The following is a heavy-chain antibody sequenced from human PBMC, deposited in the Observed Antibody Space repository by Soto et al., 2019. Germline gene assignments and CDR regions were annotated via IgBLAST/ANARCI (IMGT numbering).Heavy chain of an antibody. D-gene: IGHD3-10*01. CDR2: IDNAGTDS. Sequence: EVQLVESGGGLVQPGGSLRLSCAASGFTLSGRSMHWVRQAPGKGLVWVSGIDNAGTDSTYADSVKGRFTSSRDNAKNMLYLKMNSLRVGDTAVYYCARGWFGPDVWGKGTTVTVSS. V-gene: IGHV3-74*01. CDR1: GFTLSGRS. CDR3: ARGWFGPDV. J-gene: IGHJ6*04.